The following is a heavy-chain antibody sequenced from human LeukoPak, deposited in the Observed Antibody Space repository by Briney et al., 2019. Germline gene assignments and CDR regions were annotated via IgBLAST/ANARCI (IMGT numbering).Heavy chain of an antibody. CDR1: GFTFSSYG. D-gene: IGHD1-26*01. CDR2: ILYDGSNT. V-gene: IGHV3-30*18. J-gene: IGHJ4*02. CDR3: AKPRLRVGATDSSDY. Sequence: GGFLRLSCAASGFTFSSYGMHWVRQAPGKGLEWVAVILYDGSNTYYADSVKGRFTISRDNSKNTLYLQMNSLRAEDTAVYYCAKPRLRVGATDSSDYWGQGTLVTVSS.